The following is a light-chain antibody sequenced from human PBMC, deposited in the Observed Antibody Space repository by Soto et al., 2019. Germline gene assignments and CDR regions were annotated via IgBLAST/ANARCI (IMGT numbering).Light chain of an antibody. Sequence: DIQMTQSPSTLSASVGDRVTITCRASQSASTFLAWYQQKPGQAPKLLIYDASTLQSGVPSRFSGSGSGTDFTLTISSLQPEDFATYYCQQSYSTPRTFGQGTKVDIK. V-gene: IGKV1-39*01. CDR3: QQSYSTPRT. CDR1: QSASTF. J-gene: IGKJ1*01. CDR2: DAS.